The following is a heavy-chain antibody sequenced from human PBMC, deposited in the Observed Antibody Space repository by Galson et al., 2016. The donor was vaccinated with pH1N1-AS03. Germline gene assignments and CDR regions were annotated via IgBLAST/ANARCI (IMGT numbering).Heavy chain of an antibody. D-gene: IGHD3-10*01. Sequence: CAISGDSVSGSRGVAWNWIRQSPSRGLEWLGRTFYWSKWSKDYAESVKSRLTIEPDTSNNQFSLHLNSVTPDDTAIYFCARGQNSGFDYWGQGTHVTVSS. CDR1: GDSVSGSRGVA. V-gene: IGHV6-1*01. J-gene: IGHJ4*02. CDR3: ARGQNSGFDY. CDR2: TFYWSKWSK.